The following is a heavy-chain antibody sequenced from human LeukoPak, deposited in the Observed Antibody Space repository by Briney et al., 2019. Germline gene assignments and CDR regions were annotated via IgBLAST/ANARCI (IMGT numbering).Heavy chain of an antibody. CDR3: ARDLYYYDSSGSQGAFDI. CDR2: IYSSGST. CDR1: GGSISSYY. D-gene: IGHD3-22*01. J-gene: IGHJ3*02. Sequence: PSETLSLTCTVSGGSISSYYWSWIRQPAGKGLEWIGRIYSSGSTNYNPSLKSRVTMSVDTSKNQFSLKLSSVTAADTAVYYCARDLYYYDSSGSQGAFDIWGQGTMVTVSS. V-gene: IGHV4-4*07.